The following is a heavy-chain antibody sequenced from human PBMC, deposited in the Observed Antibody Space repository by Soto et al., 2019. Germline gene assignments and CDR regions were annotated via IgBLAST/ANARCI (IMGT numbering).Heavy chain of an antibody. J-gene: IGHJ6*02. CDR3: ARDWYSSSWDYYYYGMDV. D-gene: IGHD6-6*01. V-gene: IGHV3-30-3*01. Sequence: HPGGSLRLSCAASGFTFSSYAMHWVRQAPGKGLEWVAVISYDGSNKYYADSVKGRFTISRDNSKNTLYLQMNSLRAEDTAVYYCARDWYSSSWDYYYYGMDVWGQGTTVTVSS. CDR2: ISYDGSNK. CDR1: GFTFSSYA.